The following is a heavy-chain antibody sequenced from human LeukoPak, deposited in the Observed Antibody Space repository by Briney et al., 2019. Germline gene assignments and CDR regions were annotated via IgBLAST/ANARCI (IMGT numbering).Heavy chain of an antibody. CDR2: ISGSGGST. J-gene: IGHJ2*01. CDR3: AKGYSSGYLRYFDL. V-gene: IGHV3-23*01. CDR1: EFTFSSYA. D-gene: IGHD3-22*01. Sequence: GGSLRLSCAASEFTFSSYAMTCVRQAPGKGLEWVSAISGSGGSTYYADSVKGRFTISRDNSKDTLYLQMNSLRAEDTAVYYCAKGYSSGYLRYFDLWGRGTLVTVSS.